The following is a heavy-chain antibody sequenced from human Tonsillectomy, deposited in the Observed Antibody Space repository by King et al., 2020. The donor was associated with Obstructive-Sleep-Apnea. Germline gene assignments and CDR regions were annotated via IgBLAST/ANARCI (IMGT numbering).Heavy chain of an antibody. CDR2: ISYDGSNK. J-gene: IGHJ4*02. CDR3: ARSAIVATIKGYYFDY. CDR1: GFTFSSYA. D-gene: IGHD5-12*01. V-gene: IGHV3-30-3*01. Sequence: VQLVESGGGVVQPGRSLRLSCAASGFTFSSYAMHWVRQAPGKGLEWVAVISYDGSNKYYADSVKGRFTISRDNSKNTLYLQMNSLRAEDTAVYYCARSAIVATIKGYYFDYWGQGTLVTVSS.